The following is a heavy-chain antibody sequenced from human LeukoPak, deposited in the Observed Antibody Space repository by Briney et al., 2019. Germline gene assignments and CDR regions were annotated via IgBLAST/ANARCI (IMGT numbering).Heavy chain of an antibody. Sequence: ASVKVSCKASGYTFTGYYMHWVRQAPGQGLEWMGWINPNSGGTNYAQKFQGRVTMTRDTSISTAYMELSRLRSDDTAVYYCARDRRDDYGVPEYFDYWGQGTLVAVSS. D-gene: IGHD4-17*01. V-gene: IGHV1-2*02. CDR3: ARDRRDDYGVPEYFDY. CDR2: INPNSGGT. CDR1: GYTFTGYY. J-gene: IGHJ4*02.